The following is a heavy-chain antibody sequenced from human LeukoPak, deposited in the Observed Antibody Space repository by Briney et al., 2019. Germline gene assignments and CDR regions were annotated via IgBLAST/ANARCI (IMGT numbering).Heavy chain of an antibody. V-gene: IGHV3-23*01. Sequence: GGSLRLSCAASGFTVSSNYMSWVRQAPGKGLDWVSGISGSGGTTYYADSVKGRFTISRDNSKNTLYLQMNSLRAEDTAVYYCAIIPEYTSTWYFVCWGQGTLVTVSS. CDR2: ISGSGGTT. J-gene: IGHJ4*02. CDR3: AIIPEYTSTWYFVC. D-gene: IGHD6-13*01. CDR1: GFTVSSNY.